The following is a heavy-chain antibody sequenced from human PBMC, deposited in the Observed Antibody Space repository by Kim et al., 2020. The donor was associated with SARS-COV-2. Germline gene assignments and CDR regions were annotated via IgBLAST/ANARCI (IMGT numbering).Heavy chain of an antibody. V-gene: IGHV3-49*04. D-gene: IGHD3-22*01. J-gene: IGHJ3*02. CDR1: GFTFGDYA. CDR2: IRSKAYGGTT. Sequence: GGSLRLSCTASGFTFGDYAMSWVRQAPGKGLEWVGFIRSKAYGGTTEYAASVKGRFTISRDDSKSIAYLQMNSLKTEDTAVYYCTAYYYDSEDSRDAFDIWGQGTMVTVSS. CDR3: TAYYYDSEDSRDAFDI.